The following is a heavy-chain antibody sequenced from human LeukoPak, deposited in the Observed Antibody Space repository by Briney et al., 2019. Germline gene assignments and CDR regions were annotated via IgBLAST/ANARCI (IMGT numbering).Heavy chain of an antibody. D-gene: IGHD5-12*01. V-gene: IGHV1-18*01. CDR3: ARDRGGYDLGIIFFDY. CDR1: GYTFTSYG. Sequence: ASVKVSCKASGYTFTSYGISWVRQAPGQGLEWMGWISAYNGNTNYAQKLQGRVTMTTDTSTSTAYMELRSLRSDDTAVYYCARDRGGYDLGIIFFDYWGQGTLVTVSS. J-gene: IGHJ4*02. CDR2: ISAYNGNT.